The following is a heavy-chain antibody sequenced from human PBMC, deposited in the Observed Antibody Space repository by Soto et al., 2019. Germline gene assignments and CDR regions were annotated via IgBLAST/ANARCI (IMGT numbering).Heavy chain of an antibody. CDR2: ISYDGRNK. CDR1: GFSFSNHA. Sequence: GGSLRLSCVASGFSFSNHAMHWGRQAPGKGLEWVAVISYDGRNKYYADSVRGRVTISRDNCKNAVYLQMSGLRDEDTAVYYCSKGRGGPRGYFQYWGQGTLVTVYS. D-gene: IGHD2-15*01. J-gene: IGHJ1*01. CDR3: SKGRGGPRGYFQY. V-gene: IGHV3-30*04.